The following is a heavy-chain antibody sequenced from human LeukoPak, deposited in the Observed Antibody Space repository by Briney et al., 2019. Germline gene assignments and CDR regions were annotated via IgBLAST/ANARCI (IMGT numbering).Heavy chain of an antibody. CDR3: ARGLSDFWSGYYINPYFDY. Sequence: SVKVSCKASGGTFSSYAISWVRQAPGQGLEWMGGIIPIFGTANYTQKFQGRVTITTDESTSTAYMELSSLRSEDTAVYFCARGLSDFWSGYYINPYFDYWGQGTLVTVSS. CDR2: IIPIFGTA. D-gene: IGHD3-3*01. CDR1: GGTFSSYA. V-gene: IGHV1-69*05. J-gene: IGHJ4*02.